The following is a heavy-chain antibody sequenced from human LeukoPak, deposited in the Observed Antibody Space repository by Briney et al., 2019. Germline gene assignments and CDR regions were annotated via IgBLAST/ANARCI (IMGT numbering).Heavy chain of an antibody. J-gene: IGHJ6*02. CDR3: ARASVYDYVWGSHRNYYYYYGMDV. CDR2: INHSGST. D-gene: IGHD3-16*02. V-gene: IGHV4-34*01. Sequence: SETLSLTCAVYGGSFSGYYWSWIRQPPGKGLEWIGEINHSGSTNYNPSLKSRVTISVDTSKNQFSLKLSSVTAADTAVYYCARASVYDYVWGSHRNYYYYYGMDVWGRGTTVTVSS. CDR1: GGSFSGYY.